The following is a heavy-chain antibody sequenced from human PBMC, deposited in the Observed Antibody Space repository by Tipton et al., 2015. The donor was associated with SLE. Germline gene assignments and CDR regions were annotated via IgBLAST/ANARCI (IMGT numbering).Heavy chain of an antibody. CDR3: ARGRDIVVVVAATQKLDWFDP. Sequence: TLSLTCAVYGGSFSGYYWSWIRQPPGKGLEWIGEINHSGSTNYNPSLKSRVTISVDTSKNQFSLKLSSVTAADTAVYYCARGRDIVVVVAATQKLDWFDPRGQGTLVTVSS. V-gene: IGHV4-34*01. CDR1: GGSFSGYY. J-gene: IGHJ5*02. D-gene: IGHD2-15*01. CDR2: INHSGST.